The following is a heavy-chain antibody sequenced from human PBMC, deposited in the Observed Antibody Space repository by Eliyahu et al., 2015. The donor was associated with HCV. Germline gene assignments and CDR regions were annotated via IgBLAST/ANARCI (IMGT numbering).Heavy chain of an antibody. CDR2: IYSGGST. CDR1: GFTVSSNY. Sequence: EVQLVESGGGLIQPGGSLRLSCAASGFTVSSNYMSWVRQAPGKGVEWGSVIYSGGSTYYADSVKGRFTISRDNSKNTLYLQMNSLRAEDTAVYYCARGIPQLWFNFDYWGQGTLVTVSS. V-gene: IGHV3-53*01. J-gene: IGHJ4*02. D-gene: IGHD5-18*01. CDR3: ARGIPQLWFNFDY.